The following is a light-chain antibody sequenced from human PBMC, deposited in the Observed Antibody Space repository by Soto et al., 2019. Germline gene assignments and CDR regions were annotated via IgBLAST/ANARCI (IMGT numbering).Light chain of an antibody. Sequence: DIQMTQSPSSLSASVGDTVTITCRASQFISTYLNWYQQKPVQAPKLLFYAASSLQRGVRSRFSGGGSGIDFDLTITSLQPEDFATYYCQHGHSAPLTFVGGTKVEIK. J-gene: IGKJ4*01. V-gene: IGKV1-39*01. CDR3: QHGHSAPLT. CDR2: AAS. CDR1: QFISTY.